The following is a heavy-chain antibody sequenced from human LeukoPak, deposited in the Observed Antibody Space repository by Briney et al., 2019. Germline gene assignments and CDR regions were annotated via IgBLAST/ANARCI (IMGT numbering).Heavy chain of an antibody. V-gene: IGHV3-23*01. J-gene: IGHJ4*02. Sequence: GGSLRLSCAASGFTFSSYAMSWVRQAPGKGLEWVSGISGSGGSTYYAVSVQGRFTISRDKSKNTLYLQMNSLRAEDTAVYYCAKGHYYDSSGYSIDYWGQVTLVTVSS. D-gene: IGHD3-22*01. CDR3: AKGHYYDSSGYSIDY. CDR2: ISGSGGST. CDR1: GFTFSSYA.